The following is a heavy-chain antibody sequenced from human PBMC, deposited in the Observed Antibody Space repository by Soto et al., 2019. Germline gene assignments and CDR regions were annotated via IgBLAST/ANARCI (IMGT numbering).Heavy chain of an antibody. Sequence: SETLSLTCTVSGGSISSYYWSWIRQPPGKGLEWIGYIYYSGSTNYNPSLKSRVTISVDTSKNQFSLKLSSVTAADTAVYYCARSPRWDILTGFPEYYFDYWGQGTLVTVSS. CDR3: ARSPRWDILTGFPEYYFDY. D-gene: IGHD3-9*01. CDR1: GGSISSYY. V-gene: IGHV4-59*08. CDR2: IYYSGST. J-gene: IGHJ4*02.